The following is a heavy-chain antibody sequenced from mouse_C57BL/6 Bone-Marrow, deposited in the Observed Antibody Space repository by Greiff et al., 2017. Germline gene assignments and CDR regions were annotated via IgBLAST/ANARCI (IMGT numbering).Heavy chain of an antibody. Sequence: EVQLQQSGPELVKPGASVKISCKASGYTFTDYYMNWVKQSHGKSLEWIGDINPNNGGTSYNQKFKGKATLTVDKSTSTAYMELRILTSADSAVYYCARGGICFGYWGQGTTLTVSS. CDR3: ARGGICFGY. CDR1: GYTFTDYY. V-gene: IGHV1-26*01. CDR2: INPNNGGT. J-gene: IGHJ2*01.